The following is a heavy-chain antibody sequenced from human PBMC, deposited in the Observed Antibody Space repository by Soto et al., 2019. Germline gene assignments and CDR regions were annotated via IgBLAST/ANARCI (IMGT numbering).Heavy chain of an antibody. Sequence: EVQLLESGGGLVQPGGSLRLSCAASGFTFSSYAMSWVRQAPGKGLEWVSAISGSGGSTYYADSVKGRFTISRDNSKNTLYLQMNSLRAEDTAVYYSAKQHGSGSYYYGMDVWGQGTTVTVSS. CDR1: GFTFSSYA. CDR3: AKQHGSGSYYYGMDV. V-gene: IGHV3-23*01. J-gene: IGHJ6*02. D-gene: IGHD3-10*01. CDR2: ISGSGGST.